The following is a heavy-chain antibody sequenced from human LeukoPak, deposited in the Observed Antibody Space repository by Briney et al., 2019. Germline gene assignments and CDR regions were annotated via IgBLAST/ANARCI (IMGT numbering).Heavy chain of an antibody. CDR2: ISFDGSKT. CDR1: GFTFSGYG. Sequence: GGSLRLSCAGSGFTFSGYGLPWVRQAPGKGLEWVAVISFDGSKTQYADSVKGRFTISRDTFRSTLSLQMHSLRPEDTAVYYCAKDHVDSSSWSQYFDLWGRGTPVTVSS. D-gene: IGHD6-13*01. V-gene: IGHV3-30*18. CDR3: AKDHVDSSSWSQYFDL. J-gene: IGHJ2*01.